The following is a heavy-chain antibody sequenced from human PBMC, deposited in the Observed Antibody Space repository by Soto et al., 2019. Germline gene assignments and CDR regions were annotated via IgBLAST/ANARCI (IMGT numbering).Heavy chain of an antibody. J-gene: IGHJ6*03. CDR1: GGSFSGYY. V-gene: IGHV4-34*01. CDR2: INHSGST. CDR3: ARRVNSRFFLYYCMDV. D-gene: IGHD6-6*01. Sequence: SDALSLTCAVYGGSFSGYYWSWILQPPGKGLEWIGEINHSGSTNYNPSLKSRVTISVDTSKNQFSLKLSSVTAADTAVYYCARRVNSRFFLYYCMDVWGKGTTVTVSS.